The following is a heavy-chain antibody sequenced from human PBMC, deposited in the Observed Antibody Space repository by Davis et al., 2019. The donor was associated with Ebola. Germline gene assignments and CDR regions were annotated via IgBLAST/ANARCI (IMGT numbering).Heavy chain of an antibody. Sequence: PGGSLRLSCAASGFTFSSYGMHWVRQAPGKGLEWVAVISYDGSNKYYADSVKGRFTISRDNSKNTLYLQMNSLRAEDTAVYYCARSTSPRDWGQGTLVTVSS. D-gene: IGHD2-2*01. CDR2: ISYDGSNK. J-gene: IGHJ4*02. V-gene: IGHV3-30*19. CDR3: ARSTSPRD. CDR1: GFTFSSYG.